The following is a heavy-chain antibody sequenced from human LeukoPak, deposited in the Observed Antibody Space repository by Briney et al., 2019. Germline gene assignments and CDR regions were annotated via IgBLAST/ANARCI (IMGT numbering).Heavy chain of an antibody. D-gene: IGHD1-7*01. CDR1: GDSISGSNYY. Sequence: SETLSLTCTVSGDSISGSNYYWAWIRQPPGKGLEWIGTVYYSGTSYYNPSLKSRVTISVDTSKNQFSLKLSSVTAADTAVYYCARAVELRGYFDYWGQGTLVTVSS. CDR2: VYYSGTS. V-gene: IGHV4-39*07. J-gene: IGHJ4*02. CDR3: ARAVELRGYFDY.